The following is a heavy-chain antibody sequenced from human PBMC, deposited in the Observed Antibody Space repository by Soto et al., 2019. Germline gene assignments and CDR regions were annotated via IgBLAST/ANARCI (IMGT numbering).Heavy chain of an antibody. CDR1: GGSVNDKTYY. V-gene: IGHV4-61*01. D-gene: IGHD4-17*01. J-gene: IGHJ4*02. Sequence: SETLSLTCSVSGGSVNDKTYYWSWIRQPPGKRLEWIGYVYYSGTTNYNPSLKSRVTISVDLSKNRFSLRLSSVTTADTALYYCARTTAVPNTLRSRYFFDYWGQGTLVTVSS. CDR2: VYYSGTT. CDR3: ARTTAVPNTLRSRYFFDY.